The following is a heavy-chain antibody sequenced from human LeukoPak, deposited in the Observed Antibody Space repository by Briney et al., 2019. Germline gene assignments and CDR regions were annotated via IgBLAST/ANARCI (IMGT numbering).Heavy chain of an antibody. CDR1: GGSISSGDYY. CDR2: IYYSGST. J-gene: IGHJ6*02. D-gene: IGHD4-17*01. V-gene: IGHV4-30-4*01. CDR3: ARVDSGDNYYYHGMDV. Sequence: SQTLSLTCTVSGGSISSGDYYWSWIRQPPGEGLEWIGYIYYSGSTYYNPSLKSRVTISVDTSKNQFSLKLSSVTAADTAVYYCARVDSGDNYYYHGMDVWSQGTTVTVSS.